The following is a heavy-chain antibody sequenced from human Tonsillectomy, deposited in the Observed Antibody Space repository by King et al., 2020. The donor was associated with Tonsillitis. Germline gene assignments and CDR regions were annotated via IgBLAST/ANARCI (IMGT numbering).Heavy chain of an antibody. CDR1: GFIFSYYS. J-gene: IGHJ4*02. CDR3: ARRADGSYFLADF. Sequence: VQLVESGGGVAQPGRSLRLSCEASGFIFSYYSLHWVRQAPGRGLEWLAVMSYDGSNKYYADSVKGRFTISRVNSKNTLYLEMNNLRTEDTATYYCARRADGSYFLADFWGQGTLVTVSS. D-gene: IGHD1-26*01. V-gene: IGHV3-30*01. CDR2: MSYDGSNK.